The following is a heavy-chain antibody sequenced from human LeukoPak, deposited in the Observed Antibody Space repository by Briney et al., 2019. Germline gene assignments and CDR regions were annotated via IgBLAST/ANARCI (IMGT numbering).Heavy chain of an antibody. CDR2: ISGNGVDT. J-gene: IGHJ3*02. CDR1: GITFSSHP. V-gene: IGHV3-64*01. Sequence: GGSLRLSCAASGITFSSHPMHWVRRAPGKGLEYVTAISGNGVDTWYVNSVKGRFTISRDNSKNTVYLQMGSLRAEDTAVYYCARAFRPAADPHDFYDIWGQGTMVTVSS. D-gene: IGHD3/OR15-3a*01. CDR3: ARAFRPAADPHDFYDI.